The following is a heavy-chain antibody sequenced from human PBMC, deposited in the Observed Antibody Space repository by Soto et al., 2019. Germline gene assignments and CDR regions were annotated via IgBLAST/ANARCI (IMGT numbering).Heavy chain of an antibody. V-gene: IGHV4-39*01. CDR1: GGSISSSSYY. Sequence: PSETLSLTCTVSGGSISSSSYYWGWIRQPPGKGLEWIGSIFYSGSTYYNPSLKSRVTTSVDTSKNQFSLKLSSVTAADTAVYYCARHLTYCSAGSCYSDFPYYGMDVWGQGTTVTGSS. J-gene: IGHJ6*02. D-gene: IGHD2-15*01. CDR3: ARHLTYCSAGSCYSDFPYYGMDV. CDR2: IFYSGST.